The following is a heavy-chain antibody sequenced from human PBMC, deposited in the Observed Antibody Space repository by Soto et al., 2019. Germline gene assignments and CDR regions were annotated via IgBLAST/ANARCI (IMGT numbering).Heavy chain of an antibody. J-gene: IGHJ4*02. D-gene: IGHD6-13*01. V-gene: IGHV3-7*03. Sequence: EVQLVESGGDLVQPGGSLRLSCAASGINFNDYWMSWVRQAPGKGLEWVANIKEDGSSKYYVDSVKGGFTISRDNAKNSLDLQRHSLRAEDTAIYICASESWYVFEHWGQGTPVTVSS. CDR3: ASESWYVFEH. CDR2: IKEDGSSK. CDR1: GINFNDYW.